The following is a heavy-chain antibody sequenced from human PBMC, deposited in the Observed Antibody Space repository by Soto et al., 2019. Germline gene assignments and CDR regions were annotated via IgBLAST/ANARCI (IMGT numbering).Heavy chain of an antibody. CDR3: AREGSYSAYNFAHGIQLWSFDF. CDR2: IFSSGST. V-gene: IGHV4-4*07. J-gene: IGHJ4*02. CDR1: AGSINTFY. Sequence: SETLSLTCTVSAGSINTFYWSWVRQPAGKGLEWIGRIFSSGSTSVSPSLESRVAMSVDTSKNHYSLNLSSVTAADMAVYYCAREGSYSAYNFAHGIQLWSFDFWGQGALVTVSS. D-gene: IGHD5-12*01.